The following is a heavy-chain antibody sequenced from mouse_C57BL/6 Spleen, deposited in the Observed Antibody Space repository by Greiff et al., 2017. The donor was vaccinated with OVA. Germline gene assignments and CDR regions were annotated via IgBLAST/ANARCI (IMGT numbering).Heavy chain of an antibody. Sequence: QVQLQQPGAELVKPGASVKMSCKASGYTFTSYWITWVKQRPGQGLEWIGDIYPGSGSTNYNEKFKSKATLTVDTSSSTAYMQLSSLTSEDSAVYYCARMGDYGNHFDYWGQGTTLTVSS. CDR3: ARMGDYGNHFDY. CDR1: GYTFTSYW. J-gene: IGHJ2*01. CDR2: IYPGSGST. V-gene: IGHV1-55*01. D-gene: IGHD2-1*01.